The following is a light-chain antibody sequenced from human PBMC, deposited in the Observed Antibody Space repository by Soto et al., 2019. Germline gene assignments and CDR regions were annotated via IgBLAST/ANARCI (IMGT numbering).Light chain of an antibody. CDR2: DNT. CDR3: GTWDSSLSVVL. CDR1: SSNVGNNY. J-gene: IGLJ2*01. V-gene: IGLV1-51*01. Sequence: QSVLTQPPSVSAAPGQKVTISCSGASSNVGNNYVSWHQQLPGTAPKLLIYDNTKRPSGIPDRFSGSKSGTSAALDITGLQTGDEADYYCGTWDSSLSVVLFGGGTKVTVL.